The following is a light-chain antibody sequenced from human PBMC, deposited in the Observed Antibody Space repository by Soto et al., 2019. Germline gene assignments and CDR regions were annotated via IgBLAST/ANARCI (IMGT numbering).Light chain of an antibody. Sequence: EIVLTQFPGTLSLSPGERATLSCRASQSVGSNYLAWYQQRPGQPPNLLIFGASHRAPDIPDRFSGSGSGTDFTLTISRLEPEDFAVYYRQQYGGPVQTFGQGTTA. CDR2: GAS. CDR3: QQYGGPVQT. J-gene: IGKJ1*01. CDR1: QSVGSNY. V-gene: IGKV3-20*01.